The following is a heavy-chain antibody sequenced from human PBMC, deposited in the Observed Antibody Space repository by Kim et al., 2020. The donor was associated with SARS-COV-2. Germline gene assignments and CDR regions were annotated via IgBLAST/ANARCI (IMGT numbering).Heavy chain of an antibody. V-gene: IGHV1-8*01. CDR1: GYTFTSYD. D-gene: IGHD3-9*01. Sequence: ASVKVSCKASGYTFTSYDINWVRQATGQGLEWMGWMNPNSGNTGYAQKFQGRVTMTRNTSISTAYMELNSLRDGDTAVYFCARDFDWALDLWGQGTLVTV. CDR2: MNPNSGNT. J-gene: IGHJ5*02. CDR3: ARDFDWALDL.